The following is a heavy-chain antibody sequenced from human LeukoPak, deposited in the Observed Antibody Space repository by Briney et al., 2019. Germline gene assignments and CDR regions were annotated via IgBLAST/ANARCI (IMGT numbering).Heavy chain of an antibody. J-gene: IGHJ4*02. CDR2: IYLGDSTN. V-gene: IGHV5-51*01. CDR3: ARQFGTDCSSTSCYSNDY. Sequence: GESQKISCKGSGNSFTNYWSGWGRQTPRKGLEWMGIIYLGDSTNRYSPSFRGHVTISAKNSHSTAFQQGSSLQAAHAALYYCARQFGTDCSSTSCYSNDYWGEGTLVTVSS. CDR1: GNSFTNYW. D-gene: IGHD2-2*01.